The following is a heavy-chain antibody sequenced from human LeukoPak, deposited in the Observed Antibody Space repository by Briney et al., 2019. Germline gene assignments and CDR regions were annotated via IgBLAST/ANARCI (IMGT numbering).Heavy chain of an antibody. CDR1: GFSFSSYA. J-gene: IGHJ4*02. CDR3: AKNSNWETDY. V-gene: IGHV3-23*01. Sequence: GGSLRLSCAASGFSFSSYAMRWVRQAPGKGLEWVSGISDSGDTTWDADSVKGRFTISRDNYKNTVYLQMNSLRAEDTAVYYCAKNSNWETDYWGQGTLVTVSS. CDR2: ISDSGDTT. D-gene: IGHD1-26*01.